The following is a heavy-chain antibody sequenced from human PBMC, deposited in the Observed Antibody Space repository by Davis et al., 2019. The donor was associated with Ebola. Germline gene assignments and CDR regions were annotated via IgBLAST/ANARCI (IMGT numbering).Heavy chain of an antibody. Sequence: GESLKISCTASGFTFGDYAMSWVRQAPGKGLEWVSYISSVRSSGSIIYYADSVKGRFTISRDNSKNTLYLQMNSLRAEDTAVYYCARDRSRWVAGTSWAFDIWGQGTMVTVSS. J-gene: IGHJ3*02. CDR1: GFTFGDYA. CDR2: ISSVRSSGSII. CDR3: ARDRSRWVAGTSWAFDI. V-gene: IGHV3-48*01. D-gene: IGHD6-19*01.